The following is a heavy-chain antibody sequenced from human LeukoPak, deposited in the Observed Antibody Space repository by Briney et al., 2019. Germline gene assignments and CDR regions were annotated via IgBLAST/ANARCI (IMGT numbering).Heavy chain of an antibody. V-gene: IGHV4-59*01. Sequence: PSETLSLTCTVSGGSISSYYWSWIRQPPGKGLEWIGYIYYSGSTNYNPSLKSRVTISVDTSKNQFSLKLSSVTAADTAVYYCAGCSGGSCPLFDYWGQGTLVTVSS. CDR2: IYYSGST. CDR3: AGCSGGSCPLFDY. D-gene: IGHD2-15*01. J-gene: IGHJ4*02. CDR1: GGSISSYY.